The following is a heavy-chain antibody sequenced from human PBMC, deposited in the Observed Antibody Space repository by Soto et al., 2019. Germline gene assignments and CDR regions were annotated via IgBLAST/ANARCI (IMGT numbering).Heavy chain of an antibody. D-gene: IGHD4-4*01. CDR2: IYYSGST. CDR3: ARVTTQLSLLA. J-gene: IGHJ5*02. Sequence: FETLSHSYTVAGGSISSYYWSWIRQPPGKGLEWIGYIYYSGSTNYNPSLKSRVTISVDTSKNQFSLKLSSVTAADTAVYYCARVTTQLSLLAWGQGTLVTVSS. V-gene: IGHV4-59*01. CDR1: GGSISSYY.